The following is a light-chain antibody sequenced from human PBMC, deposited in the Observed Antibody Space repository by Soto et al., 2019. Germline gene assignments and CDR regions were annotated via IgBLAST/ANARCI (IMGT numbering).Light chain of an antibody. CDR2: GAS. Sequence: EIVMTQSPATLSVSPGERATLSCRASQSVSSNLAWYQQKPGQAPRLLIYGASTRATGIPARFSSSGSGTEFTLTISSLQSEDFVVYYCQQYNNWPPRAWTFGQGTKVEIK. CDR3: QQYNNWPPRAWT. J-gene: IGKJ1*01. V-gene: IGKV3-15*01. CDR1: QSVSSN.